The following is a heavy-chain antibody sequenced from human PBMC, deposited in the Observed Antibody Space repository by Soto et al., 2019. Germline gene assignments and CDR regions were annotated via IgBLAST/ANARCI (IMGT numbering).Heavy chain of an antibody. CDR2: INHSGST. CDR1: GGSFSGYY. Sequence: SETLSLTCAVYGGSFSGYYWSWIRQPPGKGLEWIGEINHSGSTNYNPSLKSRFTISVDPSKNQFSLKLSSVTAADTAVYYCARGRGYTFDYWGQGTLVTVSS. V-gene: IGHV4-34*01. J-gene: IGHJ4*02. CDR3: ARGRGYTFDY. D-gene: IGHD5-12*01.